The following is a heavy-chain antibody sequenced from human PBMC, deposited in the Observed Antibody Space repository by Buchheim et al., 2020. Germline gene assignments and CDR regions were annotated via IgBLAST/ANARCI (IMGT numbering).Heavy chain of an antibody. V-gene: IGHV1-8*01. Sequence: QVQLVQSGAEVKKPGASVKVSCKASGYTFTSYDINWVRQATGQGLEWMGWMNPNSGNTGYAQKFQGRVTMTRNTSISTAYMERSSLRSEDTAVYYWARSYMITFGAKRYYYYGMDVWGQGTT. J-gene: IGHJ6*02. CDR1: GYTFTSYD. D-gene: IGHD3-16*01. CDR2: MNPNSGNT. CDR3: ARSYMITFGAKRYYYYGMDV.